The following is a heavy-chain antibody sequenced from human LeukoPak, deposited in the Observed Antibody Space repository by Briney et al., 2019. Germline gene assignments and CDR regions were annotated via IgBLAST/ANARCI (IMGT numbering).Heavy chain of an antibody. J-gene: IGHJ4*02. CDR1: GFTFSSYG. CDR2: ISYDGSNK. D-gene: IGHD1-26*01. CDR3: AKGCVGRRACYFDY. Sequence: GGSLRLSCAASGFTFSSYGMHWVRQAPGKGLEWVAVISYDGSNKYYADSVKGRFTISRDNSKNTLYLQMNSLRAEDTAVYYCAKGCVGRRACYFDYWGQGTLVTVSS. V-gene: IGHV3-30*18.